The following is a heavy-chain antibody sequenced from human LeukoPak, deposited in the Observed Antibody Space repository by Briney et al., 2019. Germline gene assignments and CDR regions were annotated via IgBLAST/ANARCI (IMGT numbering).Heavy chain of an antibody. Sequence: GASVKVSCKASGYTFSTYDINWVRQATGQGLEWMGWMNPNSGNTGYAQKFQGRVTMTRNTSINTAYMELSSLRPEDTAVYYCASGVAQFDPWGQGTLVTVSS. CDR1: GYTFSTYD. J-gene: IGHJ5*02. CDR3: ASGVAQFDP. CDR2: MNPNSGNT. D-gene: IGHD2-15*01. V-gene: IGHV1-8*01.